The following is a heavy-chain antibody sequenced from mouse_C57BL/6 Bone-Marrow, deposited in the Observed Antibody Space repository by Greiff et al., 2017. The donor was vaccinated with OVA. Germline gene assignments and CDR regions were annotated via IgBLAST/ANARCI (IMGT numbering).Heavy chain of an antibody. V-gene: IGHV1-58*01. CDR1: GYTFTSYG. CDR3: ARDIYYDGDCCISWFAY. D-gene: IGHD1-1*01. CDR2: IYIGNGYT. Sequence: EVQLQESGAELVRPGSSVKMSCKTSGYTFTSYGINWVKQRPGQGLEWIGYIYIGNGYTEYNEKFKGKATLTSDKSSSTAYLQLSSLTSADSAIYFCARDIYYDGDCCISWFAYWCQGTRVTVSA. J-gene: IGHJ3*01.